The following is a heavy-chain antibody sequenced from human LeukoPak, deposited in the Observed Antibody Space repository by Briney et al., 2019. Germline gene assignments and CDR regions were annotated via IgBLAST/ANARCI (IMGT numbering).Heavy chain of an antibody. J-gene: IGHJ3*02. V-gene: IGHV3-11*01. Sequence: GGSLRLSCAASGFTFSDYYMSWIRQAPGKGLEWVSYISSSGSTIYYADSVKGRFTISRDNAKNSLYLQMNSLRAEDTAAYYCARDAQIIAVAGPDAFDIWGQGTMVTVSP. CDR3: ARDAQIIAVAGPDAFDI. D-gene: IGHD6-19*01. CDR1: GFTFSDYY. CDR2: ISSSGSTI.